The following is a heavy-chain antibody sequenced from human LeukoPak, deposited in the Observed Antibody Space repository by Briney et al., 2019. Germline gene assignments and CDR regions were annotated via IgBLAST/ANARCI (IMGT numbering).Heavy chain of an antibody. Sequence: ASVKVSCKASGYTFTGYYMHWVRQAPGQGLEWMGWINPNSGGTNYAQKFQGWVTMTRDTSISTAYMELSRLRSDDTAVYYCAMAMVRGVNWFDPWGQGTLVTVSS. CDR1: GYTFTGYY. J-gene: IGHJ5*02. CDR2: INPNSGGT. V-gene: IGHV1-2*04. CDR3: AMAMVRGVNWFDP. D-gene: IGHD3-10*01.